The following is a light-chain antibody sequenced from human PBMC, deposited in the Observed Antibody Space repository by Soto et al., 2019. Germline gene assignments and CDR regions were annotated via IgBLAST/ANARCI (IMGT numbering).Light chain of an antibody. CDR2: AAS. V-gene: IGKV1-27*01. Sequence: DIQMTQSPSSLSASVGDRVTITCRASHGISSSLAWYQQKPGKVPKVLIYAASTLQSGVLTRFSGCGSGTEFSLPINTLQPEDVATYYCQRYDSAPETLVQGTKVEI. CDR3: QRYDSAPET. CDR1: HGISSS. J-gene: IGKJ1*01.